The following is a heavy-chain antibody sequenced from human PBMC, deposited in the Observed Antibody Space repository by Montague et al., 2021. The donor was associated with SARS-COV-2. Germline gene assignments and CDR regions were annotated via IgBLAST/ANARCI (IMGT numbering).Heavy chain of an antibody. Sequence: SETLSLTCTVSGGSISSSSYYWGWIRQPPGKGLEWMGSIYYSGSTYYNPSLKSRVTISVDTSKNQFSRKLSSVTAADTAVYYCARQGDQLLLEYWFDPWGQGTLVTVSS. J-gene: IGHJ5*02. CDR2: IYYSGST. V-gene: IGHV4-39*01. CDR3: ARQGDQLLLEYWFDP. D-gene: IGHD2-2*01. CDR1: GGSISSSSYY.